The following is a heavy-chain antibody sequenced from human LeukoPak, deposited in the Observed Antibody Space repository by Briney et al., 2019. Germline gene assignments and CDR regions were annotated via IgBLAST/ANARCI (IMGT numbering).Heavy chain of an antibody. Sequence: SETLSLTCTVSGGSISSSSYYWGWIRQPPGKGLEWIGSIYYSGSTYYNPSLKSRVTISVDTSKNQFSLKLSSVTAADTAVYYCARTISHYSGYDRGGVNYFDYWGQGTLVTVSS. CDR1: GGSISSSSYY. CDR2: IYYSGST. V-gene: IGHV4-39*07. J-gene: IGHJ4*02. CDR3: ARTISHYSGYDRGGVNYFDY. D-gene: IGHD5-12*01.